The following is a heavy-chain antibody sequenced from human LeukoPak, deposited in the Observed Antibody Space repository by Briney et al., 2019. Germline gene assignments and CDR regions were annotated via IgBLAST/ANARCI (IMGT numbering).Heavy chain of an antibody. Sequence: GGSLRLSCAASGFTFSSYSMNWVRQAPGKGLEWVSSISSSSSYIYYADSVKGRFTISRDNAKNSLYLQMNSLRAEDTAVYYCARLFSPYDSNYYHMDVWGKGTTVTVSS. CDR1: GFTFSSYS. V-gene: IGHV3-21*01. J-gene: IGHJ6*03. CDR3: ARLFSPYDSNYYHMDV. CDR2: ISSSSSYI. D-gene: IGHD3-3*01.